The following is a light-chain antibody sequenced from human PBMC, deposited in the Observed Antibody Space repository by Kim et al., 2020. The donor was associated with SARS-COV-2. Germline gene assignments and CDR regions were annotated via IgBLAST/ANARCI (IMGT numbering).Light chain of an antibody. CDR2: DTD. J-gene: IGLJ2*01. CDR3: QSYDSSLSGVV. V-gene: IGLV1-40*01. CDR1: GLNMGAGYE. Sequence: VAIAGTGDGLNMGAGYEWHRYREVPVTAPKHLMYDTDKRPSGVPGRVAGSQTGTSASLAISGLKADDEADYYCQSYDSSLSGVVFGGGTQLTVL.